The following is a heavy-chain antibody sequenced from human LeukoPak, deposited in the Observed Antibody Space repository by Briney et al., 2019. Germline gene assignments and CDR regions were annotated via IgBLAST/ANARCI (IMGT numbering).Heavy chain of an antibody. D-gene: IGHD1-26*01. J-gene: IGHJ4*02. CDR2: MYHSGST. V-gene: IGHV4-38-2*02. Sequence: SETLSLTCTVSGYSINSAYYWGWIRQPPGEGLEWIGSMYHSGSTYYNPSLKSRVTISVDTSKNQFSLKLSSVTAADTAVYYCARGRELLPFDYWGQGTLVTVSS. CDR1: GYSINSAYY. CDR3: ARGRELLPFDY.